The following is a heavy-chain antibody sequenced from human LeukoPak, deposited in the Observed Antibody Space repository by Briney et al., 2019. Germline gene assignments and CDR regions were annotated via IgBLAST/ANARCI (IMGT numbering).Heavy chain of an antibody. CDR3: GRLAGSGSYYPFNY. CDR1: GGSISSYY. V-gene: IGHV4-39*01. Sequence: PSETLSLTCTVSGGSISSYYWGWIRQPPGKGLEWIGSIYYSGSTYYNLSLKSRVTISVDTSKNQFSLKLSSVTAADTAVYYCGRLAGSGSYYPFNYWGQGTLVTVSS. D-gene: IGHD3-10*01. CDR2: IYYSGST. J-gene: IGHJ4*02.